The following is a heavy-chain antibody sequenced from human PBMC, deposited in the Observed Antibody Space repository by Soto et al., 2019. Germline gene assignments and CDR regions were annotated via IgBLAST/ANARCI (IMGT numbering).Heavy chain of an antibody. D-gene: IGHD6-13*01. Sequence: PSETLSLTCTVSGGSISSGDYYWSWIRQPPGKGLEWIGYIYYSGSTYYNPSLKSRVTISVDTSKNQFSLKLSSVTAADTAVYYCARDRGYSSSWRDWFDPWGQGTLVTVSS. V-gene: IGHV4-30-4*01. CDR3: ARDRGYSSSWRDWFDP. J-gene: IGHJ5*02. CDR1: GGSISSGDYY. CDR2: IYYSGST.